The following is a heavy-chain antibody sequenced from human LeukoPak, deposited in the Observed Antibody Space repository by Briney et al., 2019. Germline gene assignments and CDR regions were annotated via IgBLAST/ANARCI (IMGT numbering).Heavy chain of an antibody. V-gene: IGHV3-21*01. D-gene: IGHD3-22*01. CDR1: GFTFSGYS. J-gene: IGHJ4*02. CDR3: ATFSYYYDSSGSTRRDY. Sequence: GGSLRLSCAASGFTFSGYSMNWVRQAPGKGLEWVSSISSSSSYIYYADSVKGRFTISRDNAKNSLYLQMNSLRAEDTAVYYCATFSYYYDSSGSTRRDYWGQGTLVTVSS. CDR2: ISSSSSYI.